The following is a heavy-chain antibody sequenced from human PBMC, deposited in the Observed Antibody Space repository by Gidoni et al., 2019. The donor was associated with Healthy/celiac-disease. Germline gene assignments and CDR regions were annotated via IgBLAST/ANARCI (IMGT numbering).Heavy chain of an antibody. J-gene: IGHJ4*02. Sequence: VQLVESGGGLVQPGRSLRHSFAASGLTFVDYAMHWVRQAPGQGLEWVSGISWNSGSIGYADSVKGRFTISRDNAKNSLYLQMNSLRAEDTALYYCAKDTREGLFGSTPFDYWGQGTLVTVSS. CDR3: AKDTREGLFGSTPFDY. CDR2: ISWNSGSI. V-gene: IGHV3-9*01. CDR1: GLTFVDYA. D-gene: IGHD2-2*01.